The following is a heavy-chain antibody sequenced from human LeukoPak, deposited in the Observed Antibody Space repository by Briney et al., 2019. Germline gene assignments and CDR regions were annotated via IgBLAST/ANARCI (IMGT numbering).Heavy chain of an antibody. CDR3: ARRVPAAMLTY. Sequence: SETLSLTCAVYGGSFSGYYWSWIRQPPGKGLEWIGEINHSGSTNYNPSLKSRVTISVDTSKNQFSLKLSSVTAADTAVYYCARRVPAAMLTYWGQETLVTVSS. CDR1: GGSFSGYY. J-gene: IGHJ4*02. D-gene: IGHD2-2*01. V-gene: IGHV4-34*01. CDR2: INHSGST.